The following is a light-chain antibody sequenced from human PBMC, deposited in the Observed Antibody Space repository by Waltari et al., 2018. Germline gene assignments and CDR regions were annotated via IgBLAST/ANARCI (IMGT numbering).Light chain of an antibody. CDR2: DAS. CDR3: QQRSNWPHT. J-gene: IGKJ2*01. CDR1: QSVDTY. V-gene: IGKV3-11*01. Sequence: EIVLTQSPATLSLSPGERATLSCRASQSVDTYLGWYQQKPGQAPRLLIYDASNRATGIPARFRGSGSGTDFTLTISSPEPEDFAVYYCQQRSNWPHTFGQGTKLEIK.